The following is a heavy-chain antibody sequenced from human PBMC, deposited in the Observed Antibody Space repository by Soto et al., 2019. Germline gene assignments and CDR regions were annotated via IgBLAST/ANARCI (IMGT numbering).Heavy chain of an antibody. D-gene: IGHD2-2*01. CDR3: ARLHGYCISSSCHGHYAMDV. J-gene: IGHJ6*02. V-gene: IGHV4-39*01. CDR1: RDSGSRTIYT. Sequence: SRTVSLTCAVHRDSGSRTIYTWGGIRLTPEKGLEWIGSIYYSGSTYYNPSLNSRVTVSVDTSKNQFPLKVTSVTAADTAVYYCARLHGYCISSSCHGHYAMDVWGQGTTVS. CDR2: IYYSGST.